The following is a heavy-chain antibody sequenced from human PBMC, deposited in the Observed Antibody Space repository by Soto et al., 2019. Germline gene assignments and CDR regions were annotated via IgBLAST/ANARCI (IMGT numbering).Heavy chain of an antibody. J-gene: IGHJ4*02. CDR1: GYVFISYG. V-gene: IGHV1-18*04. D-gene: IGHD3-10*01. CDR3: ARDQRYYGSGSYYSDN. Sequence: QVQLVQSGPEVKKPGASVKVSCKTSGYVFISYGISWVRQAPGHGLEWLGGMSAYTGKADYAQKFQGRVTMTTETSTSTAFLELRSLRSDDTAVYYCARDQRYYGSGSYYSDNWGQGTLVTVSS. CDR2: MSAYTGKA.